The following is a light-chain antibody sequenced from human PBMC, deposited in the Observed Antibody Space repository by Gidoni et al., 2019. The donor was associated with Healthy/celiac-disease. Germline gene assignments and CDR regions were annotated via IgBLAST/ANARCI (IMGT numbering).Light chain of an antibody. CDR3: NSRDSSGNHLL. CDR1: SLRSYY. CDR2: GKN. J-gene: IGLJ2*01. V-gene: IGLV3-19*01. Sequence: SSELTQDPAVSVPLGPTVRYTCQGDSLRSYYASWYQQKPGQAPVLVIYGKNNRPSGIPDRFSGSSSGNTASLTITGAQAEDEADYYCNSRDSSGNHLLFGGGTKLTVL.